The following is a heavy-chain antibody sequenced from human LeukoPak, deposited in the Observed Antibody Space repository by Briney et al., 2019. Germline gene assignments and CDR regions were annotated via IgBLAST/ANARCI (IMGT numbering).Heavy chain of an antibody. D-gene: IGHD6-19*01. J-gene: IGHJ5*02. CDR2: IRSKAYGGTT. V-gene: IGHV3-49*04. Sequence: GGSLRLSCTASGFTFGDYSMNWVRQAPGKGLEWVGFIRSKAYGGTTEYAASVKGRFTISRDDSKSIAYLQMNSLRAEDTAVYYCAKAGILVDGGSHNWFDPWGQGTLVTVSS. CDR1: GFTFGDYS. CDR3: AKAGILVDGGSHNWFDP.